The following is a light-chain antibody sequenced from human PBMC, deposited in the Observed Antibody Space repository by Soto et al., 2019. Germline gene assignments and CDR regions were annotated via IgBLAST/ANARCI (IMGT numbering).Light chain of an antibody. Sequence: EIVLTQSPGTLSLSPGERSTLAFMSSQSLSSRYLAWYQQKPGQAPRLLIYGASNRATGIPERFSGSGSGTDFTLTISGLEPEDFAVYYCQQYGSSPRTFGQGAKVDIK. CDR2: GAS. J-gene: IGKJ1*01. CDR3: QQYGSSPRT. V-gene: IGKV3-20*01. CDR1: QSLSSRY.